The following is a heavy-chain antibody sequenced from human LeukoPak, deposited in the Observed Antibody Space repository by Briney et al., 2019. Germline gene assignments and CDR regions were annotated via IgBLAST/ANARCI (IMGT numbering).Heavy chain of an antibody. Sequence: GGSLRLSCAASGFTFSSYAMSWVRQAPGKGLEWVSAISGSGGSTYYADSVKGRFTISRDNSKNTLYLQMNSLRAEDTAVYYCAKRYQFITFFGVAREGFDYWGQGTLVTVSS. CDR1: GFTFSSYA. V-gene: IGHV3-23*01. CDR3: AKRYQFITFFGVAREGFDY. D-gene: IGHD3-3*01. J-gene: IGHJ4*02. CDR2: ISGSGGST.